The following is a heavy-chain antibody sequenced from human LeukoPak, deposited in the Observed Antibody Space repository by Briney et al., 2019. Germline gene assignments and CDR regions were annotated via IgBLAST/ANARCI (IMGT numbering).Heavy chain of an antibody. D-gene: IGHD6-19*01. J-gene: IGHJ4*02. CDR2: IYYSGST. CDR1: GGSISGYY. CDR3: AKETYSSGWYPYFDY. Sequence: PSETLSLTCTVSGGSISGYYWSWIRQPPGKGLEWIGYIYYSGSTKFNPSLKSRVTMSLDASKNQFFLRLSSVTAADTAVYYCAKETYSSGWYPYFDYWGQGTLVTVSS. V-gene: IGHV4-59*01.